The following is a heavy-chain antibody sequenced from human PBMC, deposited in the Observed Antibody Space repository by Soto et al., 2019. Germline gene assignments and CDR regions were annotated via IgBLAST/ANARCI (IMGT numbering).Heavy chain of an antibody. D-gene: IGHD6-19*01. CDR3: AREAGIAVADYYYGMDV. Sequence: QVQLVESGGGVVQPGRSLRLSCAASGFTFSSYGMHWVRQAPGKGLEWVAVIWYDGSNKYYADSVKGRFTISRDNSKNTLYLQINSLRAEDTAVYYCAREAGIAVADYYYGMDVWGQGTTVTVSS. V-gene: IGHV3-33*01. J-gene: IGHJ6*02. CDR2: IWYDGSNK. CDR1: GFTFSSYG.